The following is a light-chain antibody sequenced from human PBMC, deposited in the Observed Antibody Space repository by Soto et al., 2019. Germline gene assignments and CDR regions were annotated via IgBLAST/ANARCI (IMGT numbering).Light chain of an antibody. CDR2: GAS. CDR1: ESLGSD. Sequence: IVMTQSPATLSVSPGERATLSCRASESLGSDLAWYQQKPGQAPRLLIYGASTRAPGIPARFSGSGSGTEFTLTVSSLQSEDFAVYYCQQYGSSLSTFGQGTKVDIK. CDR3: QQYGSSLST. V-gene: IGKV3-15*01. J-gene: IGKJ1*01.